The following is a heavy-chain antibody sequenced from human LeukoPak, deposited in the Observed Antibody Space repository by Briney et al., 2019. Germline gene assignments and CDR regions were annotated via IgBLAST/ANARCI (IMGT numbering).Heavy chain of an antibody. CDR3: AKGDGYDYVWGSYRPYFDY. CDR2: ISGSGGST. J-gene: IGHJ4*02. Sequence: GGSLRLSCAASGFTFSSYAMSWVRQAPGKGLEWVSAISGSGGSTYYADSVKGRFTIPRDNSKNTLYLQMNSLRAEDTAVYYCAKGDGYDYVWGSYRPYFDYWGQGTLVTVSS. D-gene: IGHD3-16*02. CDR1: GFTFSSYA. V-gene: IGHV3-23*01.